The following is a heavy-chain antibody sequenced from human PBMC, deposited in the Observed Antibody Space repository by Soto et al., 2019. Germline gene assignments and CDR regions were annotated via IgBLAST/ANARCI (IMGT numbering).Heavy chain of an antibody. Sequence: EVQLVESGGGLVQPGGSLKLSCAASGFTFSGSAMHWVRQASGKGLEWVGRIRSKANSYATAYAASVKGRFTISRDDSNNTPYLQMNSLQAADPAASSCTRPNGECNWGPRTLLPVSS. D-gene: IGHD3-10*01. V-gene: IGHV3-73*02. CDR3: TRPNGECN. CDR1: GFTFSGSA. J-gene: IGHJ4*02. CDR2: IRSKANSYAT.